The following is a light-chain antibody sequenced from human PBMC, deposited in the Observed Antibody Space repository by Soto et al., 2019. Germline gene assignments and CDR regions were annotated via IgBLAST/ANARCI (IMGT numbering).Light chain of an antibody. V-gene: IGLV2-14*01. CDR2: EVR. CDR3: TSYTSDNRSYV. Sequence: QSALTQPASVSGSPGQSITIACTGTNRDVGSYNLVSWYQQRPGEAPKLIISEVRNRPSGISYRFTGSKSGNTASLTISGLQAEDEADYYCTSYTSDNRSYVFGTGTKLTVL. J-gene: IGLJ1*01. CDR1: NRDVGSYNL.